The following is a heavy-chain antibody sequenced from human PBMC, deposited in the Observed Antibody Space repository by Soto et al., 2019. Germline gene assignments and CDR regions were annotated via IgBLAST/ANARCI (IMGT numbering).Heavy chain of an antibody. J-gene: IGHJ3*02. V-gene: IGHV3-23*01. CDR3: AKDQTVNYGSGSYDAFDI. D-gene: IGHD3-10*01. CDR2: ISGSGGST. CDR1: GFTFSSYA. Sequence: EVQLLESGGGLVQPGGSLRLSCAASGFTFSSYAMSWVRQAPGKGLEWVSAISGSGGSTYYADSVKGRFTISRDNSKNTLYLQMNSLRAQDTAVYYCAKDQTVNYGSGSYDAFDIWGQGTMVTVSS.